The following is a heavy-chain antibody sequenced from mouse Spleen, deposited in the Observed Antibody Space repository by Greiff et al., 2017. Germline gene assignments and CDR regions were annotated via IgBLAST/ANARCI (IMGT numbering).Heavy chain of an antibody. J-gene: IGHJ1*03. V-gene: IGHV1-18*01. D-gene: IGHD1-1*01. CDR1: GYTITDYN. Sequence: EVQVVESGPELVKPGASVKIPCKASGYTITDYNMDWVKQSHGKSLEWIGDINPNNGGTIYNQKFKGKATLTVDKSSSTAYMELRSLTSEDTAVYYCARLYGSSYGYWYFDVWGTGTTVTVSS. CDR2: INPNNGGT. CDR3: ARLYGSSYGYWYFDV.